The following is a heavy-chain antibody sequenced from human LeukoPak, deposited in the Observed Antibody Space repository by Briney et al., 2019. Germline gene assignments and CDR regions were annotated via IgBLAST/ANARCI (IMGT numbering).Heavy chain of an antibody. CDR1: GGSISTYY. CDR3: ARAPRGESDAASGFYGMDV. V-gene: IGHV4-59*01. Sequence: SETLSLTCSVSGGSISTYYWTWIRQTPGKGLEWIGYSHYSGSTNYNPSLKSRITISVDTSKNQFSLRLNSVTAADTAIYYCARAPRGESDAASGFYGMDVWGQGTTVTV. D-gene: IGHD3-22*01. CDR2: SHYSGST. J-gene: IGHJ6*02.